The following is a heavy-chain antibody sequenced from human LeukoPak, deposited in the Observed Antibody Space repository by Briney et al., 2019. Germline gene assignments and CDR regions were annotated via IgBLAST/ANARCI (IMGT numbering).Heavy chain of an antibody. CDR3: ARDGAFGEFLGTPDY. CDR1: GFTFSSYA. Sequence: PGGSLRLSCAASGFTFSSYAMHWVRQAPGKGLEWVAVISYDGSNKYYADSVKGRITISRDNSKNTLYLQMNSLRAEDTAVYYCARDGAFGEFLGTPDYWGQGTLVTVSS. CDR2: ISYDGSNK. D-gene: IGHD3-10*01. V-gene: IGHV3-30-3*01. J-gene: IGHJ4*02.